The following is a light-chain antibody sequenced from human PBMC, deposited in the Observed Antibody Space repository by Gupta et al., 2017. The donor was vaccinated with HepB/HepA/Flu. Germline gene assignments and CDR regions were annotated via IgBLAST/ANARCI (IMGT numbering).Light chain of an antibody. V-gene: IGKV1-16*01. CDR2: AAS. J-gene: IGKJ1*01. CDR3: QQYNNYPRT. Sequence: DIQMTQSPSSLSASVGDSVTITCRASQAIAHYLVWFQQKPGKAPKSLIYAASNLQSGVPSRFSGSGSGTDFTLTISNLQPEDFATYYCQQYNNYPRTFGQGTKVEMK. CDR1: QAIAHY.